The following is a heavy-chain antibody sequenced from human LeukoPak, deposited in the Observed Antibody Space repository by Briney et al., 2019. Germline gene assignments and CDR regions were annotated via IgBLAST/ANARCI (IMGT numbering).Heavy chain of an antibody. CDR1: GGSISSGGYY. Sequence: SETLSLTCTVSGGSISSGGYYWSWIRQHPGKGLEWIGYIYYSGSTYYNPSPKSRVTISVDTSKNQFSLKLSSVTAADTAVYYCAREGVAAAGFDPWGQGTLVTVSS. V-gene: IGHV4-31*03. CDR3: AREGVAAAGFDP. D-gene: IGHD6-13*01. J-gene: IGHJ5*02. CDR2: IYYSGST.